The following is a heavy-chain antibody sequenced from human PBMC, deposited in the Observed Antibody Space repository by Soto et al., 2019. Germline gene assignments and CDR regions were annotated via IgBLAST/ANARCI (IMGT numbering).Heavy chain of an antibody. Sequence: SETLSLTCAVYGGSFSGYQWSWIRQAPGKGLEWIREINHSGSTNYSPSLKSRVTISIDTSKNQFSLMLSSVTAADTAMYYCARYGEVTPRRYGMDVWGQGTTVTVSS. V-gene: IGHV4-34*01. CDR2: INHSGST. CDR1: GGSFSGYQ. J-gene: IGHJ6*02. D-gene: IGHD3-16*01. CDR3: ARYGEVTPRRYGMDV.